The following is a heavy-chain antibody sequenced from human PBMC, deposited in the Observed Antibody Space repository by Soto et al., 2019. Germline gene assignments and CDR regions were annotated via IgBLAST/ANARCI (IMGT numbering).Heavy chain of an antibody. CDR2: TIPTFGAG. CDR1: GGTFSSHP. V-gene: IGHV1-69*06. CDR3: ARRQTSGYNRYFDS. J-gene: IGHJ4*02. D-gene: IGHD5-12*01. Sequence: SVKVSCQASGGTFSSHPISWMRQAPVQGLEWMGGTIPTFGAGSYAQRFQGRLTITADKSTNTAYMELSSLRPEDTAVYYCARRQTSGYNRYFDSWGQGTLVTVSS.